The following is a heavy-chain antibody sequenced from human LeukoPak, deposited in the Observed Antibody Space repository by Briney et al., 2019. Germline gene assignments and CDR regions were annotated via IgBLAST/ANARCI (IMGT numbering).Heavy chain of an antibody. J-gene: IGHJ4*02. Sequence: GGSLRLSCAASGFTISSYSMNWVRQAPGKGLEWVSYISSSGNTIDYADSVKGRFTISRDNAKNSLYLQMNSLRAEDTAVYYCSRLRGYSYGYSDHWGRGTLVTVSS. D-gene: IGHD5-18*01. CDR3: SRLRGYSYGYSDH. V-gene: IGHV3-48*04. CDR2: ISSSGNTI. CDR1: GFTISSYS.